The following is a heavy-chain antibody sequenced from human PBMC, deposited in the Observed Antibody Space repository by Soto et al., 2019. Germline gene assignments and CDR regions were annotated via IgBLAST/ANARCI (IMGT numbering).Heavy chain of an antibody. D-gene: IGHD6-19*01. CDR3: ARRSSGWYFDY. J-gene: IGHJ4*02. V-gene: IGHV3-23*01. CDR1: GFTFSTIP. CDR2: ISGSGGST. Sequence: EVQLLESGGGLVQPGGSLRLSCAASGFTFSTIPLTWFRQPPGKGLEWVSAISGSGGSTYYADSVKGRFTISRDNSKNTLYLQMNSLRAEDTAVYYCARRSSGWYFDYWGQGTLVTVSS.